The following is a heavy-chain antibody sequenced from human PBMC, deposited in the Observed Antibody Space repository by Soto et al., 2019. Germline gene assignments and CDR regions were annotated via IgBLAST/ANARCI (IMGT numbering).Heavy chain of an antibody. D-gene: IGHD2-2*01. V-gene: IGHV3-74*01. Sequence: GGSLRLSCAASGFTFSNYWMQWVRQAPGKGLEWVSRINGDGRTTIYTDSVKGRFTIPRDNAKNTLYLQMNSLRAEDTAVYYCARAGLGYCTSTSCHPGFDIWGQGTMVTVSS. CDR2: INGDGRTT. CDR1: GFTFSNYW. J-gene: IGHJ3*02. CDR3: ARAGLGYCTSTSCHPGFDI.